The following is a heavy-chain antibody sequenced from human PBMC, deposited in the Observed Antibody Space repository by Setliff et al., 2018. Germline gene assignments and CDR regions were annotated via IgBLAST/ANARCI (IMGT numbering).Heavy chain of an antibody. J-gene: IGHJ4*02. CDR2: VYHSGTA. CDR3: ARGRNVAARLFDS. Sequence: SETLSLTCTVSGGSLGTYYWTLIRQPPGKGLEWIASVYHSGTAYYSPSLKSRVTMSVDTSKNQFSLKLSSVTAADTAVYFCARGRNVAARLFDSWGQGTLVTVSS. CDR1: GGSLGTYY. D-gene: IGHD6-6*01. V-gene: IGHV4-59*12.